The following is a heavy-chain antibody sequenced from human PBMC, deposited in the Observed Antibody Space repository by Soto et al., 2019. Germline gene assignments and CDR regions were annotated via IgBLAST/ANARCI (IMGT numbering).Heavy chain of an antibody. CDR2: IIPIIGTP. CDR3: ARDLEFRDVNISHLDY. J-gene: IGHJ4*02. V-gene: IGHV1-69*13. Sequence: SVKVSCKASGGTFRNHVFNWVRQAPGQGLEWMGGIIPIIGTPNYAQKFQGRVTITADASTSTVYLEVSSLRSQDTAVYYCARDLEFRDVNISHLDYWGQGTLVTVSS. D-gene: IGHD3-10*01. CDR1: GGTFRNHV.